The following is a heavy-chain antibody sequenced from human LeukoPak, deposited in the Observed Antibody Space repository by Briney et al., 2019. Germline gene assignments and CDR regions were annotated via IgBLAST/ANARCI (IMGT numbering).Heavy chain of an antibody. J-gene: IGHJ4*02. D-gene: IGHD5-24*01. CDR2: INPSGGST. Sequence: ASVKVSCKASGYTFTSYYMHWVRQAPGQGLEWMGIINPSGGSTSYAQKFQGRVNMTRDTSTSTVYMELSSLRSEDTAVYYCARVGERWLQFSYFDYWGQGTLVTVSS. CDR1: GYTFTSYY. CDR3: ARVGERWLQFSYFDY. V-gene: IGHV1-46*01.